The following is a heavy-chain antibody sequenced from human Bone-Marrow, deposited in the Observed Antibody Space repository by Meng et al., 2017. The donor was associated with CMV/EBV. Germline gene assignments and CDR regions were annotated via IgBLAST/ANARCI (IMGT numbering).Heavy chain of an antibody. CDR2: INGDGTST. V-gene: IGHV3-74*01. Sequence: GGSLRLSCAASGFTFSDYEMNWVRQAPGKGLVWVSRINGDGTSTIYADSVKGRFTVSRDNAKNTLYLQMNSLRVEDTAVYYCARKLPGQNGMDVWGQGTTVTVSS. CDR3: ARKLPGQNGMDV. J-gene: IGHJ6*02. D-gene: IGHD4-23*01. CDR1: GFTFSDYE.